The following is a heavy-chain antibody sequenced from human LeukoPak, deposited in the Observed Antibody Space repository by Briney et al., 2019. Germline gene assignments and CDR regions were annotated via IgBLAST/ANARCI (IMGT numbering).Heavy chain of an antibody. D-gene: IGHD6-13*01. J-gene: IGHJ6*03. CDR1: GGTFSSYA. CDR2: IIPIFGTA. V-gene: IGHV1-69*05. Sequence: SVKVSCKASGGTFSSYAISWVRQAPGQGLEWMGGIIPIFGTANYAQKFQGRVTITTDESTSTAYMELSSLRSEDTAVYYCARGGQHPAKYYYYYYMDVGGKGTTVTVSS. CDR3: ARGGQHPAKYYYYYYMDV.